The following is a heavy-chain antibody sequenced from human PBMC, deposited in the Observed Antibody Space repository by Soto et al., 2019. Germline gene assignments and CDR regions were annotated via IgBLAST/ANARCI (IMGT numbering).Heavy chain of an antibody. Sequence: PSETLSLTCAVSGGSISSSNWWSWGRQPPGKGLEWIGEIYHSGSTNYNPSLKSRVTISVDKSKNQFSLKLRSVTAADTAVYYCARAISGITGTTIFCKVLYPSEGMDLRGQGTKGTLSS. J-gene: IGHJ6*02. CDR1: GGSISSSNW. CDR2: IYHSGST. V-gene: IGHV4-4*02. D-gene: IGHD1-7*01. CDR3: ARAISGITGTTIFCKVLYPSEGMDL.